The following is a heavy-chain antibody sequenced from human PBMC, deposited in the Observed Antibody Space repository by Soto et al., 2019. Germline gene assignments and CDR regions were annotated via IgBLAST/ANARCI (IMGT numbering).Heavy chain of an antibody. V-gene: IGHV3-74*01. Sequence: EVQLVESGGGLVQPGGSLRLSCEASGFTLSGYWMSWVRQAPGKGLVWVSRSKYDGSATFYADSVKGRFTISRDNAKNTLFLQMNSLRAVDTAVYYCVKSDWFDPWGQGTLVTVSP. CDR1: GFTLSGYW. CDR3: VKSDWFDP. CDR2: SKYDGSAT. J-gene: IGHJ5*02.